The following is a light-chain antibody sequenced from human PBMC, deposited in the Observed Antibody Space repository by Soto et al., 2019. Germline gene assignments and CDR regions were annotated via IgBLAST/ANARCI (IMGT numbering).Light chain of an antibody. CDR2: GAS. J-gene: IGKJ1*01. Sequence: IQMTQSPSSVSASVGDRVTITCRASQSISRFLAWYQQKPGRAPSLLIDGASTVQTGVPSRFSCSGSGTDFTLTISSLQPEDRATYYCQQAATFPWTFGQGTKVEIK. CDR1: QSISRF. V-gene: IGKV1-12*01. CDR3: QQAATFPWT.